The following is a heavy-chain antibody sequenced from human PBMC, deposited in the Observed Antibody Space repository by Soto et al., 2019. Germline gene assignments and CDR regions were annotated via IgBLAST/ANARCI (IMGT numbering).Heavy chain of an antibody. CDR3: ARARGIAVAGTGGPNNWFDP. Sequence: ASVKVSCKASGYTFTGYYMHCVRQAPGQGLEWMGWINPNSGGTNYAQKFQGWVTMTRDTSISTAYMELSRLRSDDTAVYYCARARGIAVAGTGGPNNWFDPWGQGTLVTVSS. V-gene: IGHV1-2*04. CDR1: GYTFTGYY. J-gene: IGHJ5*02. CDR2: INPNSGGT. D-gene: IGHD6-19*01.